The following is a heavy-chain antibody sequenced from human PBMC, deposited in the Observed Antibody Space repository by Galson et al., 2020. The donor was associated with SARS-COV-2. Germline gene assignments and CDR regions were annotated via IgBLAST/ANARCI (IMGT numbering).Heavy chain of an antibody. J-gene: IGHJ4*02. D-gene: IGHD3-9*01. CDR1: GGSINNSIYY. CDR2: IYYSGTA. Sequence: SETLSLTCTVSGGSINNSIYYWGWVRQPPGKGLEWIGSIYYSGTAHYKSSLKSRLTLSIDMSMNQFSLRLSSVTAADTAVYYCMAYMYYGFLNVAATSPDHWGQGTLVSVSS. CDR3: MAYMYYGFLNVAATSPDH. V-gene: IGHV4-39*01.